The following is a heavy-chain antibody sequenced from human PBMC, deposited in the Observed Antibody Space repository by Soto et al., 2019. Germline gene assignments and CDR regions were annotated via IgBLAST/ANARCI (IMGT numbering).Heavy chain of an antibody. J-gene: IGHJ4*02. Sequence: PGGSLRLSCAASGFTFSTYAMQWVRQAPGKGLEWVAVISYDGSNKYYADSVKGRFTISRDNSKNTLYLQMNSLRAEDTAVYYCARDRPSPYCSSTSCSSYFDYRGQGTLVT. V-gene: IGHV3-30-3*01. CDR2: ISYDGSNK. CDR1: GFTFSTYA. CDR3: ARDRPSPYCSSTSCSSYFDY. D-gene: IGHD2-2*01.